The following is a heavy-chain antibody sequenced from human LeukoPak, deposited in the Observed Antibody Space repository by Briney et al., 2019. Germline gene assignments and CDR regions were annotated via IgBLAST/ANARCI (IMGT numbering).Heavy chain of an antibody. Sequence: GGSLRLSCAASGFTFSSYSMNWVRQAPGKGLEWVSSISSSSSYIYYADSVKGRSTISRDNSKNTLYLQMDSLRAEDTAVYYCAKGYGWEASYYYYYMDVWGKGTTVTISS. CDR3: AKGYGWEASYYYYYMDV. CDR2: ISSSSSYI. J-gene: IGHJ6*03. CDR1: GFTFSSYS. D-gene: IGHD1-26*01. V-gene: IGHV3-21*01.